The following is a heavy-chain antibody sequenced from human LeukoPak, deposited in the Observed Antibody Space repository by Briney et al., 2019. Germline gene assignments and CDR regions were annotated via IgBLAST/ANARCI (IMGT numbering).Heavy chain of an antibody. CDR1: GFTVSSNY. Sequence: GGSLRLSCAASGFTVSSNYMSWVRQAPGKGLEWVSVIYSGGSTYYADSVEGRFTISRDNSKNTLYLQMNSLRAEDTAVYYCARDGIVGATHVYFDYWGQGTLVTVSS. J-gene: IGHJ4*02. CDR2: IYSGGST. CDR3: ARDGIVGATHVYFDY. D-gene: IGHD1-26*01. V-gene: IGHV3-53*01.